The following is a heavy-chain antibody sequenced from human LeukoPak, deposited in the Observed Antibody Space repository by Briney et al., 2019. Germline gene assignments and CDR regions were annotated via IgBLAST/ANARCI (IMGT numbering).Heavy chain of an antibody. Sequence: GGSLRLSCAASGFTFSIYVMHWVRQSPGKGLEWVAFISYDRSYEFYADSVQGRFIISRDNSKDTLYLHMNSLRAEDTAVYYCAKDHVEGSWGDYYYYYLDVWGKGITVTMSS. CDR1: GFTFSIYV. D-gene: IGHD3-16*01. J-gene: IGHJ6*03. CDR2: ISYDRSYE. CDR3: AKDHVEGSWGDYYYYYLDV. V-gene: IGHV3-30*04.